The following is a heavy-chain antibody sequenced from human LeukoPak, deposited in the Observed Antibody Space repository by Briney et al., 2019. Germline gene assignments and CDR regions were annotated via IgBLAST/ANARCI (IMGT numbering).Heavy chain of an antibody. J-gene: IGHJ6*03. V-gene: IGHV1-69*05. Sequence: TVKVSCKASGGTFSSYAISWVRQAPGQGLEWVGGIIPIFGTANYAQKFQGRVTITTDESTSTAYMELSSLRSEDTAVYYCARSPTQRYYYYYMDVWGKGTTVTVSS. CDR3: ARSPTQRYYYYYMDV. CDR2: IIPIFGTA. D-gene: IGHD4-11*01. CDR1: GGTFSSYA.